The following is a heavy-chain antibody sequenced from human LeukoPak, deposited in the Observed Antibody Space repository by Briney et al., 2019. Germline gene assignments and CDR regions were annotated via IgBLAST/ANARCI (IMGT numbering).Heavy chain of an antibody. Sequence: SETLSPTCTVSGGSISSYYWSWIRQPPGKGLEWIGYIYYSGSTNYNPSLKSRVTISVDTSKNQFSLKLSSVTAADTAVYYCARQLIVGSRDAFDIWGQGTMVTVSS. J-gene: IGHJ3*02. D-gene: IGHD1-26*01. CDR1: GGSISSYY. V-gene: IGHV4-59*08. CDR3: ARQLIVGSRDAFDI. CDR2: IYYSGST.